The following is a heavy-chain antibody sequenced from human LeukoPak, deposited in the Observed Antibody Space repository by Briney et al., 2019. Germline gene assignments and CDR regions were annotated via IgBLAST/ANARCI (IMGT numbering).Heavy chain of an antibody. CDR3: AKDGNWARFEN. D-gene: IGHD7-27*01. CDR2: ISGSGTGGRT. Sequence: GGSLRLSCAASGFTFITYAMSWVRQAPGKGLEWVSGISGSGTGGRTYYADSVKGRFTISRDNSKNTLYLQMNSPRAEDTAAYYCAKDGNWARFENWGQGTLVTVSS. V-gene: IGHV3-23*01. J-gene: IGHJ4*02. CDR1: GFTFITYA.